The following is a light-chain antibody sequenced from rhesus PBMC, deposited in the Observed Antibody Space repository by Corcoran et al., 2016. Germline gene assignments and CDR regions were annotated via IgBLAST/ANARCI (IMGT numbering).Light chain of an antibody. Sequence: DIQMTQSPSSLSASVGDRVTITCRASQDINTYLNWYQQKPGKAPKRLIYAASSLESGVPSRFSGSGSGTVFTLTISSLQPEDFATYYCLQYNSNPFTFGPGTKLDIK. V-gene: IGKV1-43*01. J-gene: IGKJ3*01. CDR1: QDINTY. CDR3: LQYNSNPFT. CDR2: AAS.